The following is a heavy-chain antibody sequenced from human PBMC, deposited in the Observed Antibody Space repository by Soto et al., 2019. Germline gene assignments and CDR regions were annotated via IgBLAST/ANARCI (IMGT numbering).Heavy chain of an antibody. V-gene: IGHV1-2*04. D-gene: IGHD6-19*01. J-gene: IGHJ6*02. CDR2: INPNSGGT. CDR1: GYTFTGYY. CDR3: ARGGSGSKGYYYYGMDV. Sequence: ASVKVSCKASGYTFTGYYMHWVRQAPGQGLEWMGWINPNSGGTNYAQKFQGWVTMTRDTSISTAYMELSRLRSDDTTVYYCARGGSGSKGYYYYGMDVWGQGTTVTVSS.